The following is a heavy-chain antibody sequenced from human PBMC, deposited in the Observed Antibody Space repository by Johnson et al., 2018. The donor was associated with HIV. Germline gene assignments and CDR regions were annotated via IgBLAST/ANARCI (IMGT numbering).Heavy chain of an antibody. V-gene: IGHV3-30*18. CDR2: ISYDGRNN. Sequence: QVQLVESGGGVVQPGRSLRLSCAASGFTLSSYGMHWVRQAPGKGLEWVAVISYDGRNNYYADSVKGRFTISRDNSKNTLYLQMNSLRAEDTAVYFCAKDPPLFGEDAFDIWGQGTMVTVSS. D-gene: IGHD3-10*02. CDR3: AKDPPLFGEDAFDI. J-gene: IGHJ3*02. CDR1: GFTLSSYG.